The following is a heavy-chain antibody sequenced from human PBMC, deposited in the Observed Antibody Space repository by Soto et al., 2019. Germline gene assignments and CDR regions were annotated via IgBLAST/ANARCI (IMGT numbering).Heavy chain of an antibody. D-gene: IGHD3-22*01. CDR2: IFGSGET. Sequence: QVQLQESGSGLLKPSETLSLTCTVSGASMRNYYWSWIRQPAGKGLEWIGRIFGSGETYYNPSLKSRIILSVDLSKSQFSLELTSVTAADTAVYFCVREGDYSDNNGYPLFDYWGQGTLVTVSP. CDR3: VREGDYSDNNGYPLFDY. V-gene: IGHV4-4*07. CDR1: GASMRNYY. J-gene: IGHJ4*02.